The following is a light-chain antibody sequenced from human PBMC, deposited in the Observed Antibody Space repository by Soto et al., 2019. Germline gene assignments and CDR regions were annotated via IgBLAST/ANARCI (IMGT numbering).Light chain of an antibody. Sequence: QPLSASGFTRESLTSSCTATNSAVGAYNYVSWYQQHPGKALKLMIYEVSKRPSGLPNLFYGYKTGKMASLTVSGLQAENEADYYCSSYARTYYLYFFGTGSKVTV. CDR2: EVS. J-gene: IGLJ1*01. CDR3: SSYARTYYLYF. CDR1: NSAVGAYNY. V-gene: IGLV2-8*01.